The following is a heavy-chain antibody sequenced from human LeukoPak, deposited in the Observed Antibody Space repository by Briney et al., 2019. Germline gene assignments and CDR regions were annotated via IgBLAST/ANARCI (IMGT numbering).Heavy chain of an antibody. J-gene: IGHJ4*02. CDR3: APATLNEGPTAVRLN. D-gene: IGHD6-19*01. CDR1: GGTFSSYA. Sequence: ASVKVSCKASGGTFSSYAISWVRQAPGQGLEWMGRIIPILGIANYAQKFQGRVTITADKSTSTAYMELSSLRSEDTAVYYCAPATLNEGPTAVRLNWGQGTLVTVSS. V-gene: IGHV1-69*04. CDR2: IIPILGIA.